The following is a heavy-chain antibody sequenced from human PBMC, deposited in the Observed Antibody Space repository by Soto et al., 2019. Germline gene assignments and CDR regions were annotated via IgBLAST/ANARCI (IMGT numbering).Heavy chain of an antibody. D-gene: IGHD3-10*01. V-gene: IGHV3-72*01. CDR2: TRNKANSYTT. J-gene: IGHJ4*02. CDR3: VRTSHYASGCWNFDY. CDR1: GFTFSDHY. Sequence: EVQLVETVGGLVQPGESLSLSCAASGFTFSDHYMDWVRQTPGKGLEWVGRTRNKANSYTTEYAASVRGRFTIASDESKKSLYLQMNSLKADDTAVYYCVRTSHYASGCWNFDYWAQGTLVTVSS.